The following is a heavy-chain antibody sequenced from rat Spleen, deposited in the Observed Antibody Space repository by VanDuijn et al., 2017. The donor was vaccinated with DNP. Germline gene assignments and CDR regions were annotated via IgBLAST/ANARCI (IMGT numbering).Heavy chain of an antibody. CDR3: ARGENNYIYWYFDF. D-gene: IGHD1-10*01. CDR1: GFTFSDYY. J-gene: IGHJ1*01. V-gene: IGHV5-22*01. Sequence: EVQLVESGGGLVQPGRSLKVSCAASGFTFSDYYMAWVRQAPKKGLEWVASISYEGSRTYYGDSVRGRFTISRDNAKSTLYLQMNSLRSEDTATYYCARGENNYIYWYFDFWGPGTMVTVSS. CDR2: ISYEGSRT.